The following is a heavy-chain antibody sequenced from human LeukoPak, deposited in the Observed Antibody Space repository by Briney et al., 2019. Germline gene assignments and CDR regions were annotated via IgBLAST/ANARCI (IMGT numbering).Heavy chain of an antibody. CDR3: ARFIPFFGVVIFMYFDY. CDR2: IYYSGST. J-gene: IGHJ4*02. Sequence: SETLSLTCTVSGGSISSSSYYWGWIRQPPGKGLEWIGSIYYSGSTYYNPSLKSRVTISVDTSKNQFSLKLSSVTAADTAVYYCARFIPFFGVVIFMYFDYGGQETRVTVPS. D-gene: IGHD3-3*01. CDR1: GGSISSSSYY. V-gene: IGHV4-39*01.